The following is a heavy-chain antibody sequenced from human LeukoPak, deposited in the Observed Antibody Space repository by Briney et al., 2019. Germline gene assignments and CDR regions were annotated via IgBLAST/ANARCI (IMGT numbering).Heavy chain of an antibody. D-gene: IGHD2-2*02. CDR1: GYSITSGYN. Sequence: SETLSLTCTVSGYSITSGYNWAWIRQPPGKVLEWIGSIYHSGSAYYNPPLKSRVTISVDTSKNQFSLKLSSVTAADTAVYYCVRYCSSTTCYTRAVDYWGQGTLVTVSS. V-gene: IGHV4-38-2*02. CDR2: IYHSGSA. J-gene: IGHJ4*02. CDR3: VRYCSSTTCYTRAVDY.